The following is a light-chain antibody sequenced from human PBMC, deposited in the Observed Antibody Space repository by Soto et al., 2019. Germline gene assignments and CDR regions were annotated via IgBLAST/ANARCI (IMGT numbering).Light chain of an antibody. J-gene: IGLJ3*02. CDR1: ISDVGGYNY. CDR2: DVS. CDR3: SSFTTSDTVV. V-gene: IGLV2-14*01. Sequence: QSALTQPASVSGSPGQSITISCTGTISDVGGYNYVSWYQKNPGKAPKLLIYDVSDRPSGVSNRFSGSKSGNTASLTISGLQAEDEANYYCSSFTTSDTVVFGGGTKVTVL.